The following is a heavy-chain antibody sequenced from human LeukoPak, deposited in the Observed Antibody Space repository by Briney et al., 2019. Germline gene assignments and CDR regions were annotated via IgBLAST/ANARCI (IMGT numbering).Heavy chain of an antibody. J-gene: IGHJ4*02. CDR3: ATDQRAYYDILTGYYNDSVY. V-gene: IGHV1-24*01. CDR1: GYTLTELS. Sequence: ASVKVSCKVSGYTLTELSMHWVRQAPGKGLEWMGGFDPEDGETIYAQKFQGRVTMTEDTSTDTAYMELSSLRSEDTAVYYCATDQRAYYDILTGYYNDSVYWGQGTRVTVSS. CDR2: FDPEDGET. D-gene: IGHD3-9*01.